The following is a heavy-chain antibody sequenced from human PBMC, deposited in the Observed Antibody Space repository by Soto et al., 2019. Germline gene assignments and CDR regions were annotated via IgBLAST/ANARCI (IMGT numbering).Heavy chain of an antibody. J-gene: IGHJ4*02. CDR3: AYCGGSCYYGLDY. D-gene: IGHD2-15*01. CDR1: GFTFSSYG. V-gene: IGHV3-30*03. CDR2: ISYDGSNK. Sequence: GGSLRLSCAASGFTFSSYGMHWVRQAPGKGLEWVAVISYDGSNKYYADSVKGRFTISRDNSKNTLYLQMNSLRAGDTAVYYCAYCGGSCYYGLDYWGQGTLVTVSS.